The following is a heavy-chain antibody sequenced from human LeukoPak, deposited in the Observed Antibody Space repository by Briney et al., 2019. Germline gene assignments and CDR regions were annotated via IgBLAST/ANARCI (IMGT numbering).Heavy chain of an antibody. Sequence: SETLSLTCNVSGGSISGNSYYWGWIRQPPGKGLEWIGSIYYGGSTYYNPSLKSRVTISVDTSKKQFSLKLSSVTAADTAVYYCAKRYATRPYYFGSGSSKGAYGMDVWGQGITVTVSS. CDR1: GGSISGNSYY. D-gene: IGHD3-10*01. CDR2: IYYGGST. J-gene: IGHJ6*01. CDR3: AKRYATRPYYFGSGSSKGAYGMDV. V-gene: IGHV4-39*01.